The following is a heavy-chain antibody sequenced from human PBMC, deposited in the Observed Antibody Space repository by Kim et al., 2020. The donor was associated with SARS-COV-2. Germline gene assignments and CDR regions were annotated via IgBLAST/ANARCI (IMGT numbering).Heavy chain of an antibody. CDR3: ARVGENCSGGTCSYFYYYGMDV. D-gene: IGHD2-15*01. CDR2: INPTGDST. V-gene: IGHV1-46*01. J-gene: IGHJ6*02. Sequence: ASVKVSCKASGYTFIDYYIHWVRQAPGQGLEWMGIINPTGDSTDYAQKFQGRVTMTRDTSTNTVHMELRGLKSEDTGIYFCARVGENCSGGTCSYFYYYGMDVWGHGTMVTVSS. CDR1: GYTFIDYY.